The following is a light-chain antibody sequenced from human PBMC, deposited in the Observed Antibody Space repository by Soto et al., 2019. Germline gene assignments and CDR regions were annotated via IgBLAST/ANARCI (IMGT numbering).Light chain of an antibody. CDR3: SSYSSRSTVL. CDR1: SSDVAGYNY. J-gene: IGLJ2*01. CDR2: DVV. V-gene: IGLV2-14*01. Sequence: QSALTQPASVSGSPGQSITISCTGTSSDVAGYNYVSWYQQHPGKAPKLMIYDVVNRPSGFSTRFSGSKSGNTASLTISGLQAEAEADYYCSSYSSRSTVLFGGGTKLTVL.